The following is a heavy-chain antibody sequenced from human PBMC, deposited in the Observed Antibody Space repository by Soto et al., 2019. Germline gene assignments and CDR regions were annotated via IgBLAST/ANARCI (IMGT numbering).Heavy chain of an antibody. CDR3: AGRGGDTILSFNYYYGMDV. V-gene: IGHV1-69*01. CDR2: IIPIFGTA. J-gene: IGHJ6*02. Sequence: QVQLVQSGAEVKKPGSSVKVSCKASGGTFSSYAISWVRQAPGQGLEWMGGIIPIFGTANYAQKFQGRVTITADESTSTAYMELSSLRSEDTAVYYCAGRGGDTILSFNYYYGMDVWGQGPTVTVSS. D-gene: IGHD3-3*01. CDR1: GGTFSSYA.